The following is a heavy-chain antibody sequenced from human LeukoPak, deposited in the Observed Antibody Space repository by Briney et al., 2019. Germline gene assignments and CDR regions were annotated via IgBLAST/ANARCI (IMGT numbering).Heavy chain of an antibody. CDR2: ISYDGSNK. Sequence: GGSLRLSCAASGFTVSIYGMHWVRQAPGKGLEWVAVISYDGSNKYYADSVKGRFTISRDNSKNTLYLQMNSLRAEDTAVYYCAKSYGGYAGPLSWGQGTLVTVSS. CDR3: AKSYGGYAGPLS. V-gene: IGHV3-30*18. D-gene: IGHD4-17*01. J-gene: IGHJ4*02. CDR1: GFTVSIYG.